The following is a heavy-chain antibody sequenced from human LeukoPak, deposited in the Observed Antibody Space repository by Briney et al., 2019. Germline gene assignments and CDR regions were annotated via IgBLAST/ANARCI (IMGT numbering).Heavy chain of an antibody. CDR3: ARGTQTYYYDSSGYYSEFGFDH. Sequence: SETLSLTCTVSGGSVSSGSYYWSWIRQPPGKGLEWIGYIYYSGSTNYNPSLKSRVTISVDTSKNQFSLKLSSVTAADTAVYYCARGTQTYYYDSSGYYSEFGFDHWGQGTLVTVSS. D-gene: IGHD3-22*01. CDR1: GGSVSSGSYY. V-gene: IGHV4-61*01. J-gene: IGHJ4*02. CDR2: IYYSGST.